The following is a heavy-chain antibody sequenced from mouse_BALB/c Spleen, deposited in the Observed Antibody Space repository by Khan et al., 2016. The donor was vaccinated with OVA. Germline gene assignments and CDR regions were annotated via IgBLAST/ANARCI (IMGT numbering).Heavy chain of an antibody. Sequence: QVQLQQSGPAMVAPSQSLSITCTVSGFSLTNYGVHWVRQPPGKGLEWLGLIWAGGRTNYNSALMSRLSISKDNSKSKVFLKMNSLQADDTAIYYCARFFGNYGWYFDVWGAGTTVTVSS. J-gene: IGHJ1*01. CDR2: IWAGGRT. D-gene: IGHD2-1*01. V-gene: IGHV2-9*02. CDR1: GFSLTNYG. CDR3: ARFFGNYGWYFDV.